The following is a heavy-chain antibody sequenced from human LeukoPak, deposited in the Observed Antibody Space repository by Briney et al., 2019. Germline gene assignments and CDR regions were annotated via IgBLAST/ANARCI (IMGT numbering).Heavy chain of an antibody. J-gene: IGHJ4*02. V-gene: IGHV4-34*01. D-gene: IGHD3-22*01. CDR3: ARGRTYYYDSSGPESGY. CDR2: INHSGST. Sequence: SETLSPTCAVYGRSFSGYYWSWIRQPPGRGLEWIGEINHSGSTNYNPSLKSRVTISVDTSKNQFSLKLSSATAADTAVYYCARGRTYYYDSSGPESGYWGQGTLVTVSS. CDR1: GRSFSGYY.